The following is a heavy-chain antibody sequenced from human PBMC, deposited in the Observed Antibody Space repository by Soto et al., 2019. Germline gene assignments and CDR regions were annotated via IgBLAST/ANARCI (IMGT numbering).Heavy chain of an antibody. CDR1: GFTFSSYA. CDR2: ISSNGGST. V-gene: IGHV3-64*01. Sequence: GGSLRLSCAASGFTFSSYAMHWVRQAPGKGLEYVSAISSNGGSTYYANSVKGRFTISRDNSKNTLYLQMGSLRAEDMAVYYCARDGGYGMVDYWGQGTLVTVSS. J-gene: IGHJ4*02. D-gene: IGHD6-25*01. CDR3: ARDGGYGMVDY.